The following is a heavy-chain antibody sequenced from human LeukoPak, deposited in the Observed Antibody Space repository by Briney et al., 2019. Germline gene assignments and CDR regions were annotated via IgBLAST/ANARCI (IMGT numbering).Heavy chain of an antibody. CDR1: SVSINSHY. Sequence: SETLSLTCTVSSVSINSHYLNWIRQPPGKGLEWIGHIYGSGRTNYNPSLKSRVTMSVDTSKTQLSLNLHSLTAADTAVYYCVVSPNQDFFDYWGQGPLVTVSS. CDR2: IYGSGRT. J-gene: IGHJ4*02. V-gene: IGHV4-4*09. CDR3: VVSPNQDFFDY.